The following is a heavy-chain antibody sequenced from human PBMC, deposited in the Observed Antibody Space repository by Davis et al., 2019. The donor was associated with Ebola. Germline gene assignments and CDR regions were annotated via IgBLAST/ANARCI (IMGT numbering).Heavy chain of an antibody. CDR3: ARTSIVGTTTTASDI. V-gene: IGHV1-18*01. J-gene: IGHJ3*02. Sequence: AASVKVSCKASGYTFRSYGISWVRQAPGQGLEWLGWISAYNGNTNYAQILQGRVTMTTDTSTGTAYMELRSLRSDDTAVYFCARTSIVGTTTTASDIWGQGTKVTVSS. CDR2: ISAYNGNT. D-gene: IGHD1-26*01. CDR1: GYTFRSYG.